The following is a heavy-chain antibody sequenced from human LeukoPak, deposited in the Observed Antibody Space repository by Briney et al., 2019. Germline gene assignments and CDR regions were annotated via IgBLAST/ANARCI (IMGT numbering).Heavy chain of an antibody. D-gene: IGHD2-8*01. CDR3: ARGTCSNGVCYRYGEGFHY. CDR1: GGSISSYF. V-gene: IGHV4-4*07. CDR2: IYSSGNI. Sequence: SETLSLTCTVSGGSISSYFWSWIRQPAGRGLEWIGHIYSSGNIKYNPSLKSRVTMSVDTSKNQFSLKLRSVTAADTAVYYCARGTCSNGVCYRYGEGFHYWGQGTLVTVSS. J-gene: IGHJ4*02.